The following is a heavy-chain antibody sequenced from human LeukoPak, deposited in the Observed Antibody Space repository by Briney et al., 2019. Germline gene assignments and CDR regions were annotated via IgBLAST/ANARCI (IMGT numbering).Heavy chain of an antibody. CDR1: GYTFTGYY. J-gene: IGHJ4*02. Sequence: ASVKVSCKASGYTFTGYYMHWVRRAPGQGLEWMGWINPNSGGTNYAQKFQGRVTMTRDTTISTAYIELSRLRSDDTAVYYCARDGISSSWYGIDYWGQGTLVTVSS. D-gene: IGHD6-13*01. V-gene: IGHV1-2*02. CDR2: INPNSGGT. CDR3: ARDGISSSWYGIDY.